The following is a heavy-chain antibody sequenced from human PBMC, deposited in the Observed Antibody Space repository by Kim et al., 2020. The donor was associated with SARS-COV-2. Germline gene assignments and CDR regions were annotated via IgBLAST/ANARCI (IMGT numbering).Heavy chain of an antibody. J-gene: IGHJ3*02. D-gene: IGHD3-16*01. V-gene: IGHV3-9*01. Sequence: GGSLRLSCAASGFTFDDYAMHWVRQAPGKGLEWVSGISWNSGSIGYADSVKGRFTISRDNAKNSLYLQMNSLRAEDTALYYCAKERGRWLQSGDAFDIWGQGTMVTVSS. CDR1: GFTFDDYA. CDR3: AKERGRWLQSGDAFDI. CDR2: ISWNSGSI.